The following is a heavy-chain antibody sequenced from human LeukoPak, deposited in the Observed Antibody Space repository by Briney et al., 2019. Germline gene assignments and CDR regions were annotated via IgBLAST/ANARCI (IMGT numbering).Heavy chain of an antibody. CDR2: IDPNTGGT. D-gene: IGHD1-26*01. CDR1: GYTFTGYY. V-gene: IGHV1-2*02. Sequence: GASVKVSCKASGYTFTGYYMHWVRQAPGQGLEWMGWIDPNTGGTNYARTLLGRVTLTRDTSISTAYMELSRLTSDDTAVYYCARLEGGSYSPIDYWGQGTLVTVSS. CDR3: ARLEGGSYSPIDY. J-gene: IGHJ4*02.